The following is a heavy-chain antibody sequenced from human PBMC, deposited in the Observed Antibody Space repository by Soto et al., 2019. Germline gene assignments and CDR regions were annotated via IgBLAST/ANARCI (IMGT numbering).Heavy chain of an antibody. V-gene: IGHV3-7*01. CDR3: ARGIDDNASFGMDV. D-gene: IGHD1-1*01. CDR1: RFTFSSYW. CDR2: IKQDGSEK. J-gene: IGHJ6*02. Sequence: EVRLVESGGGLVQPRGSLRLSCAASRFTFSSYWMSWVRQAPGKGLEWVANIKQDGSEKFYVDSVKGRFTISRDNAKNSLYLHMDSLRAEDTAVYYCARGIDDNASFGMDVWGQGTTVIVSS.